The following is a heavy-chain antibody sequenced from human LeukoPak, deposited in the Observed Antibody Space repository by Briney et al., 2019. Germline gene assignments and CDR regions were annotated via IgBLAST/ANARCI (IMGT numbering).Heavy chain of an antibody. CDR1: GGSISSYY. J-gene: IGHJ3*02. Sequence: SETLSLTCTVSGGSISSYYWSWIRQPPGKGLEWIGYIYYSGSTNYNPSLKSRVTISVDTSKNQFSLKLSSVTAADTAVYYCARDTARITMVRGVTNDAFDIWGQGTMVTVSS. CDR3: ARDTARITMVRGVTNDAFDI. V-gene: IGHV4-59*01. D-gene: IGHD3-10*01. CDR2: IYYSGST.